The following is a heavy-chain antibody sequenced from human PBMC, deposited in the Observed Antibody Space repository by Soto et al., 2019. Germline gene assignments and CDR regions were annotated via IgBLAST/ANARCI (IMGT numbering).Heavy chain of an antibody. CDR3: ARAGAGMDV. CDR1: GFTFSSYA. V-gene: IGHV3-30-3*01. J-gene: IGHJ6*02. CDR2: ISYDGSNK. Sequence: GGSLRLSCAASGFTFSSYAMHWVRQAPGKGLEWVAVISYDGSNKYYADSVKGRFTISRDNSKNTLYLQMNSLRAEDTAVYYCARAGAGMDVWGQGTTVTVSS.